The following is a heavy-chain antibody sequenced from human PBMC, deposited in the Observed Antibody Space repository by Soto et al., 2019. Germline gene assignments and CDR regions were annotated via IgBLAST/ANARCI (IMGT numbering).Heavy chain of an antibody. D-gene: IGHD1-26*01. J-gene: IGHJ4*02. V-gene: IGHV1-18*01. CDR1: GYTFTSYG. CDR2: ISAYNGNT. Sequence: QVQLVQSGAEVKKPGASVKVSCKASGYTFTSYGISWVRQAPGQGLEWMGWISAYNGNTNYAQKRQGRCTMSTDTPPSTAYMGLRRLRFDDRAVYYCARVHRIVGATLDYWVPGTLVTVSS. CDR3: ARVHRIVGATLDY.